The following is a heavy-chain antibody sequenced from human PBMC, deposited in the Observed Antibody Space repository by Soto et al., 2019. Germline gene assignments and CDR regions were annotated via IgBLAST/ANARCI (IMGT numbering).Heavy chain of an antibody. D-gene: IGHD1-7*01. V-gene: IGHV1-2*04. CDR3: ARAPSPPITGTNENRFDP. CDR2: INPNSGGT. CDR1: GYTFTGYY. Sequence: GASLKVSCKASGYTFTGYYMHWVRQAPGQGLEWMGWINPNSGGTNYAQKFQGWVTMTRDTSISTAYMELSRLRSDDTAVYYCARAPSPPITGTNENRFDPWDQGTQVTVSS. J-gene: IGHJ5*02.